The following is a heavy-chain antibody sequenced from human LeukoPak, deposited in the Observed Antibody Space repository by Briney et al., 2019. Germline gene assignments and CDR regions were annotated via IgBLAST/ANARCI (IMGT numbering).Heavy chain of an antibody. D-gene: IGHD6-6*01. CDR3: ARTEYSSFDY. CDR2: IDYSGST. CDR1: GGSISSGGYY. V-gene: IGHV4-31*03. J-gene: IGHJ4*02. Sequence: PSETLSLTCTVSGGSISSGGYYWSWIRQHPGKGLEWIGYIDYSGSTYYNPALKSRVTISVDTSKNQSSLKLSSVTAADTAVYYCARTEYSSFDYWGQGTLVTVSS.